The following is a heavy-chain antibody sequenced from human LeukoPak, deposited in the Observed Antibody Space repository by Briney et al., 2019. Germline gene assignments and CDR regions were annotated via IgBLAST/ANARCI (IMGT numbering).Heavy chain of an antibody. Sequence: ASVKVSCKASGYTFTSYGISWVRQAPGQGLEWMGWISAYNGNTNYAQKLQGRVTMTTDTSTSTAYMELRSLRSDDTAVYYCARSPVLLWFGESGGDHWGQGTLVTVSS. J-gene: IGHJ4*02. V-gene: IGHV1-18*01. D-gene: IGHD3-10*01. CDR3: ARSPVLLWFGESGGDH. CDR1: GYTFTSYG. CDR2: ISAYNGNT.